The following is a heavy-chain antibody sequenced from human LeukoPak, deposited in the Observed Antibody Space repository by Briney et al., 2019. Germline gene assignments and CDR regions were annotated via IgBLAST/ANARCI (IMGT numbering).Heavy chain of an antibody. CDR1: GYTFTGYY. CDR2: INPNSGGT. D-gene: IGHD4-17*01. J-gene: IGHJ6*02. CDR3: ARDQESTVSHYYYYYGMDV. Sequence: ASVKVSCKASGYTFTGYYMHWVRQAPGQGLEWMGWINPNSGGTNCAQKFQGWVTMTRDTSISTAYMELSRLRSDDTAVYYCARDQESTVSHYYYYYGMDVWGQGTTVTVSS. V-gene: IGHV1-2*04.